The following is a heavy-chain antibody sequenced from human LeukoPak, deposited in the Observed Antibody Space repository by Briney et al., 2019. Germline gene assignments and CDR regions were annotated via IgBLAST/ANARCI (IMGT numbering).Heavy chain of an antibody. J-gene: IGHJ4*02. CDR1: GFTFSIYS. Sequence: GALRLSCAASGFTFSIYSMNWVRQAPGEGLEWVSYIGGTHSNIYYADSVKGRFTISRDDAKNSLYLQMNSLRDEDTAVYYCARDRDYAFDSWGQGTLVTVSS. D-gene: IGHD4-17*01. V-gene: IGHV3-48*02. CDR3: ARDRDYAFDS. CDR2: IGGTHSNI.